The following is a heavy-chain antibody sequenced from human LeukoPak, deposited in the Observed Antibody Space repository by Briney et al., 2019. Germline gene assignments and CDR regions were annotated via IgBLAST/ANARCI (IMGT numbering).Heavy chain of an antibody. J-gene: IGHJ4*02. V-gene: IGHV3-30-3*01. Sequence: PGRSLRLSCAASGFTFSSYAMHWVRQAPGKGLEWVAVISYDGSNKYYADSVKGRFTISRDNSKNTLYLQMNSLRAEDTAVYYCARAHSSSWHNFDFWGQGTLVTASS. CDR3: ARAHSSSWHNFDF. CDR1: GFTFSSYA. D-gene: IGHD6-13*01. CDR2: ISYDGSNK.